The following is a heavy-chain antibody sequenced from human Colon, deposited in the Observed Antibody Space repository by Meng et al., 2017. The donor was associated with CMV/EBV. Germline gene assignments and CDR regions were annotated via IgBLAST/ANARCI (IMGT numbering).Heavy chain of an antibody. D-gene: IGHD3-3*02. Sequence: QVHVVQAGPEVKKPGSSVKVSCKTSGYTFTDYYIHWVRQAPGQGLEWMGWINSISGDTNYAQKFQGRVTMTRDTSITTAYMELNSLKSDDTAVYYCGRDRHLDPWGQGTLVTVSS. J-gene: IGHJ5*02. V-gene: IGHV1-2*02. CDR2: INSISGDT. CDR1: GYTFTDYY. CDR3: GRDRHLDP.